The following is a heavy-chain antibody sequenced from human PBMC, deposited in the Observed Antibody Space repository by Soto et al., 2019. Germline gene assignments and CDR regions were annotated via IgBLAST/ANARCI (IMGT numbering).Heavy chain of an antibody. D-gene: IGHD2-15*01. CDR1: GFTFSSYG. Sequence: PGGSLRLSCAASGFTFSSYGMHWVRQAPGKGLEWVAVIWYDGSNKYYADSVKGRFTISRDNSKNTLYLQMNSLRAEDTAVYYCARGMVVAAPFYYYYYGMDVWGQGTTVTVSS. CDR3: ARGMVVAAPFYYYYYGMDV. J-gene: IGHJ6*02. CDR2: IWYDGSNK. V-gene: IGHV3-33*01.